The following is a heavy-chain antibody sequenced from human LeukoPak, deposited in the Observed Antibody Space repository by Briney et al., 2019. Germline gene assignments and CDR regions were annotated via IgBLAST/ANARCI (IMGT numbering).Heavy chain of an antibody. J-gene: IGHJ3*02. D-gene: IGHD3-10*02. Sequence: PSETLSLTCTVSGGSISSSSYYWGWIRQPPGKGLEWIGSIYYSGSTYYNPSLKSRVTISVDTSKNQFSLKLSSVTAADTAVYYCARGLGLNVYAFDIWGQGTMVTVSS. V-gene: IGHV4-39*01. CDR1: GGSISSSSYY. CDR3: ARGLGLNVYAFDI. CDR2: IYYSGST.